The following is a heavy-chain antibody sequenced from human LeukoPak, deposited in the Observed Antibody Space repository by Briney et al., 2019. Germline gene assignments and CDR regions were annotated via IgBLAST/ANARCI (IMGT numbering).Heavy chain of an antibody. Sequence: GGSLRLSCEASGFTFSSYAMSWVRQAPGKGLEWVSGIRGTGAGTYYADSVKGRFTISRDKSKNTLYLHMTSLRAEDTAVYYCVGEYVLRFLEWSNPDMDVWGKGTTVTVSS. CDR3: VGEYVLRFLEWSNPDMDV. D-gene: IGHD3-3*01. CDR1: GFTFSSYA. CDR2: IRGTGAGT. V-gene: IGHV3-23*01. J-gene: IGHJ6*03.